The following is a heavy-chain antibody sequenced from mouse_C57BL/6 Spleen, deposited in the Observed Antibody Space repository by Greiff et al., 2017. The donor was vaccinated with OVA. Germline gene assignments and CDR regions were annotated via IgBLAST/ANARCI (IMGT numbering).Heavy chain of an antibody. V-gene: IGHV1-19*01. CDR3: ARGDNDGYY. J-gene: IGHJ3*01. D-gene: IGHD2-3*01. CDR2: INPYNGGT. Sequence: EVQLVESGPVLVKPGASVKMSCKASGYTFTDYYMNWVKQSHGKSLEWIGVINPYNGGTSYNQKFKGKATLTVDKSSSTAYMELNSLTSEDSAVYYCARGDNDGYYWGQGTLVTVSA. CDR1: GYTFTDYY.